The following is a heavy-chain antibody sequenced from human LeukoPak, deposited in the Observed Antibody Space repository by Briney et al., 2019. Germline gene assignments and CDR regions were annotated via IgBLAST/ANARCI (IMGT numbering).Heavy chain of an antibody. J-gene: IGHJ4*02. V-gene: IGHV3-33*06. Sequence: PGGSLRLSCAASGFTFSSYGMHWVRQAPGKGLEWVSVIWYDGSNKYYADSVKGRFTISRDNSKNTLYLQMNSLRAEDTAVYYCAKDHRRELVVVAATGGYFDYWGQGTLVTVSS. CDR3: AKDHRRELVVVAATGGYFDY. CDR2: IWYDGSNK. CDR1: GFTFSSYG. D-gene: IGHD2-15*01.